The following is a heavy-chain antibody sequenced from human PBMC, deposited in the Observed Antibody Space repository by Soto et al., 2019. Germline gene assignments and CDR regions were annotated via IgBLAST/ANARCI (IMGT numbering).Heavy chain of an antibody. CDR3: ARAGGSYPLHPRMVWFDP. V-gene: IGHV4-34*01. Sequence: QVQLQQSGAGQLKSSETLSLSCVVSGGSFSDYYWSWIRQSPGKGLEWIAEINHSGGTNYNPSLKTRVTVSVDTSRNLFSLKLSSATAADAATYYCARAGGSYPLHPRMVWFDPWGRGTQVIVSS. D-gene: IGHD2-2*01. CDR1: GGSFSDYY. CDR2: INHSGGT. J-gene: IGHJ5*02.